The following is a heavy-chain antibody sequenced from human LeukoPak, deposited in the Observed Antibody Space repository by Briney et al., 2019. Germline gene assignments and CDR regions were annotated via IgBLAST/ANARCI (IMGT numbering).Heavy chain of an antibody. D-gene: IGHD4-17*01. CDR1: GGTFSSYA. Sequence: SVKVSCKASGGTFSSYAISWVRQAPGQGLEWMGGIIPIFGTANYAQKFQGRVTITADESTSTAYMELSSLRSEDTAVYYCARDYGDYGYYYYMDVWGKGATVTVSS. CDR3: ARDYGDYGYYYYMDV. CDR2: IIPIFGTA. J-gene: IGHJ6*03. V-gene: IGHV1-69*01.